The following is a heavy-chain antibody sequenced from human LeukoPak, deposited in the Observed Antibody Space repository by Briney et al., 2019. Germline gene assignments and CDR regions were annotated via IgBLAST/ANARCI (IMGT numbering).Heavy chain of an antibody. J-gene: IGHJ4*02. D-gene: IGHD6-13*01. CDR1: GFTFSSYE. CDR3: ARVPIAAAGTCLDY. CDR2: ISSSSSTI. V-gene: IGHV3-48*01. Sequence: QSGGSLRLSCAASGFTFSSYEMNWVRQAPGKGLEWVSYISSSSSTIYYADSVKGRFTISRDNAKNSLYLQMNSLRAEDTAVYYCARVPIAAAGTCLDYWGQGTLVTVSS.